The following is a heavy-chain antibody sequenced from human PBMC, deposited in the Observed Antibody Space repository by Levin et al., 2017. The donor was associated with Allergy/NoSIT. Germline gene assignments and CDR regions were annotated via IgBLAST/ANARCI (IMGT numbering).Heavy chain of an antibody. J-gene: IGHJ4*02. CDR1: GDSISSSSYY. D-gene: IGHD1-26*01. CDR3: AWSGNYYWFDY. CDR2: IYYSGST. V-gene: IGHV4-39*07. Sequence: SQTLSLTCTVSGDSISSSSYYWGWIRQPPGKGLEWIGSIYYSGSTYYNPSLKSRVTISVDTSKNQFSLKLSSVTAADTAVYYCAWSGNYYWFDYWGQGTLVTVSS.